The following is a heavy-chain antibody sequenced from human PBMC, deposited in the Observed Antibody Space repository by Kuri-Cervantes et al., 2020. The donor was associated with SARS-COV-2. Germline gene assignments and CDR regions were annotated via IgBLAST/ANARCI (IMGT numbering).Heavy chain of an antibody. CDR2: INHSGNT. V-gene: IGHV4-34*01. Sequence: SETLSLTCVVSDGSFSGYYWSWIRQPPGTGLEWKGEINHSGNTKYNPSLKSRVTISVDTSKNQIFLRLSSVTAADTAIYSCARETRNCDATRCYPEGFDHWGQGILVTVSS. CDR1: DGSFSGYY. D-gene: IGHD2-2*01. CDR3: ARETRNCDATRCYPEGFDH. J-gene: IGHJ4*02.